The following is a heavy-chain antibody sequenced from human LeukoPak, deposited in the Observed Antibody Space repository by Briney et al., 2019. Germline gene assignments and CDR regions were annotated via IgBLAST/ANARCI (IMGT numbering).Heavy chain of an antibody. Sequence: SVKVSCKASGYTFTSYAMHWVRQAPGQGLEWMGRIIPIFGTASYAQKFQGRVTITADESTSTAYMELSSLRSEDTAVYYCARDRSREYYYDMDVWGQGTTVTVSS. CDR2: IIPIFGTA. D-gene: IGHD2-15*01. CDR3: ARDRSREYYYDMDV. V-gene: IGHV1-69*13. J-gene: IGHJ6*02. CDR1: GYTFTSYA.